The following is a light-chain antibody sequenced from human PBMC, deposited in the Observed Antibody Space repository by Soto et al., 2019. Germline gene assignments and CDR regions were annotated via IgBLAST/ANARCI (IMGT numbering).Light chain of an antibody. Sequence: EIVLTQSPGTLSLSPGERATLSCRASQSVSSSYLAWYQQKPGQAPRLLIYGASSRATGIPDRFSGSGSGTDFTLTISSLEPEDFAVYYCQQYSGSPPWTFGLGPKVEIK. J-gene: IGKJ1*01. CDR2: GAS. CDR1: QSVSSSY. CDR3: QQYSGSPPWT. V-gene: IGKV3-20*01.